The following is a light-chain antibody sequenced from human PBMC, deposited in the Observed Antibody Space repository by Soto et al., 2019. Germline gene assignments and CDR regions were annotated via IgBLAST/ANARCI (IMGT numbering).Light chain of an antibody. CDR3: CPFTSANTYV. CDR1: SSDVGSNNR. Sequence: QSVLPQPPSVSGSPGQSVTISCTGTSSDVGSNNRVSWYQQPPGTVPKVMIYEVTNRPSGVPDRFSGSKSGNTASLTISGPQAGDEANFYCCPFTSANTYVFGTGTKVTAL. V-gene: IGLV2-18*02. CDR2: EVT. J-gene: IGLJ1*01.